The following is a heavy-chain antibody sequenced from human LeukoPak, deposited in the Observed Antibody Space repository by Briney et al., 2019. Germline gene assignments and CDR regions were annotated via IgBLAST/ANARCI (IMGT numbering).Heavy chain of an antibody. D-gene: IGHD6-13*01. CDR2: IYYSGST. V-gene: IGHV4-30-4*07. CDR3: ARRGSSWYYFWFDP. J-gene: IGHJ5*02. Sequence: SQTLSLTCAVSGGSISSGGYSWSWIRQPPGKGLEWIGYIYYSGSTYYNPSLKSRVTISVDTSKNQFSLKLSSVTAADTAVYYCARRGSSWYYFWFDPWGQGTLVTVSS. CDR1: GGSISSGGYS.